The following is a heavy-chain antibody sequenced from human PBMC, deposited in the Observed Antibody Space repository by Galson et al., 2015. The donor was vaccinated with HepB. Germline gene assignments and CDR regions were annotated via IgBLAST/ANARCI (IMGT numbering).Heavy chain of an antibody. J-gene: IGHJ4*02. V-gene: IGHV2-5*02. D-gene: IGHD4-17*01. CDR2: IYWDDDR. CDR3: AHIRDSASVRFDS. CDR1: GFSLSTSEEG. Sequence: PALVKPTQTLTLTCTFSGFSLSTSEEGVGVAWIRQPPGKALEWLALIYWDDDRRYSPSLKNRLTITKDSSKDQVVLIMTRMDPMDTATYYCAHIRDSASVRFDSWGQGAQVTVSS.